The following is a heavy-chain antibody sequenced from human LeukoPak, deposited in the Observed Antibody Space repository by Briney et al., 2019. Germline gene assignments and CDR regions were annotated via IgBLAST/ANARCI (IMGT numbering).Heavy chain of an antibody. J-gene: IGHJ4*02. CDR3: AKADGPGDY. CDR1: EFSVGSNY. D-gene: IGHD3-10*01. Sequence: GGSLRLSCAASEFSVGSNYMTWVRQAPGKGLEWVSLIYSGGSTYYADSVKGRFTISRDNSKNTLYLQMNSLRAEDTAVYYCAKADGPGDYWGQGTLVTVSS. CDR2: IYSGGST. V-gene: IGHV3-66*02.